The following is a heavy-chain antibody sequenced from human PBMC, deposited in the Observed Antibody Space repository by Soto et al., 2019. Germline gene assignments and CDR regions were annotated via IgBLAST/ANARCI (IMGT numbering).Heavy chain of an antibody. V-gene: IGHV3-21*01. D-gene: IGHD4-17*01. J-gene: IGHJ4*02. CDR3: ARVHRGAYGAPDY. Sequence: GGSLRLSCAASGFTFSSYSVNWVRQAPGKGLEWVSSISSSSSYIYYADSVKGRFTISRDNAKNSLYLQMNSLRAEDTAVYYCARVHRGAYGAPDYWGQGTLVTVSS. CDR1: GFTFSSYS. CDR2: ISSSSSYI.